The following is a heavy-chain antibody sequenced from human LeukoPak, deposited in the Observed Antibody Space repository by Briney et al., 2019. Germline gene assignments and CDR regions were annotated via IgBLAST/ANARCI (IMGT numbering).Heavy chain of an antibody. CDR3: ARAMSTFGGVRNYFDS. J-gene: IGHJ4*02. CDR2: VSISSGTI. V-gene: IGHV3-48*04. CDR1: GFTFTGHN. Sequence: PGGSLRLSCAASGFTFTGHNMNWVRQAPGKGLEWISFVSISSGTIYYADSVKGRFSISSDNAKSSLDLQMNSLRAEDTAVYYCARAMSTFGGVRNYFDSWGQGTLVTVSS. D-gene: IGHD3-16*01.